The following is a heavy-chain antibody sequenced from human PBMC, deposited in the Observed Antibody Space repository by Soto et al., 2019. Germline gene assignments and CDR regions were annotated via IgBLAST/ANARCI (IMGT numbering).Heavy chain of an antibody. CDR1: GGSISSGGYY. CDR3: ARVNQGTTSIQYYYYYYMDV. CDR2: IYYSGST. J-gene: IGHJ6*03. D-gene: IGHD2-21*02. Sequence: QVQLQESGPGLVKPSQTLSLTCTVSGGSISSGGYYWSWIRQHPGKGLEWIGYIYYSGSTYYNPSLTSRVTISVDTSKNQFSLKMSSVTAADTAVYYCARVNQGTTSIQYYYYYYMDVWGKGTTVTVSS. V-gene: IGHV4-31*03.